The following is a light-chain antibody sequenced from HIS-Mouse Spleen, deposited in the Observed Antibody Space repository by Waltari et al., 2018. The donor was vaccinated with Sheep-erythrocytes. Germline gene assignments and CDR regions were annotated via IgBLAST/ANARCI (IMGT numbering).Light chain of an antibody. V-gene: IGKV1-39*01. CDR1: QSISSY. J-gene: IGKJ4*01. CDR3: QQSYSTPPT. Sequence: DIQITQSPSSLSASVGDRVTITCRASQSISSYLNWYQQKPGKAPKRLIYAASSLQSGVPSRFSGSGSGTDFTLTISSLQPEDFATYYCQQSYSTPPTFGGGTKVEIK. CDR2: AAS.